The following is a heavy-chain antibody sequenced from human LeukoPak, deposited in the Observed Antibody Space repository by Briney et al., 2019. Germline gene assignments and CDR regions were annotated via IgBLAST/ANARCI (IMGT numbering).Heavy chain of an antibody. CDR3: ARETGDYDSNGYYSY. CDR2: IKQDGSQK. CDR1: GFTFSSYW. D-gene: IGHD3-22*01. J-gene: IGHJ4*02. V-gene: IGHV3-7*01. Sequence: GGSLRLSCAASGFTFSSYWMSWVRQAPGKGLEWVANIKQDGSQKYYVDSVKGRFSISRDNAKNSLYLQMNSLRAEDTAVYFCARETGDYDSNGYYSYWGQGTLVTVSS.